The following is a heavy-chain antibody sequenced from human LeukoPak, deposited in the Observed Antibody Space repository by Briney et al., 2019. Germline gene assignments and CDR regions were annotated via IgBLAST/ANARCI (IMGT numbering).Heavy chain of an antibody. CDR1: GVTLSSYA. V-gene: IGHV3-23*01. CDR2: ISGSGGST. D-gene: IGHD3-3*02. CDR3: ARGALLAIAEYYFDY. J-gene: IGHJ4*02. Sequence: GGSLRLSCAASGVTLSSYAMSWVRQAPGKGLEWVSAISGSGGSTYYADSVKGRFTISRDNSKNTLYLQMNSLRAEDTAVYYCARGALLAIAEYYFDYWGQGTLVTVSS.